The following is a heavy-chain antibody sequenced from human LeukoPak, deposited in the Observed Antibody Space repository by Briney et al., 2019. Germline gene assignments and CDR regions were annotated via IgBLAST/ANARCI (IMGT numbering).Heavy chain of an antibody. Sequence: ASVKVSCKASGYTFTSYGISWVRQAPGQGLEWMGWISAYNGNTNYAQKLQGRVTMTTDTSTSTAYMELRSLRSDDTVVYYCAGRQYGDYNLIWGQGTLVTVSS. V-gene: IGHV1-18*01. CDR3: AGRQYGDYNLI. CDR2: ISAYNGNT. CDR1: GYTFTSYG. J-gene: IGHJ4*02. D-gene: IGHD4-17*01.